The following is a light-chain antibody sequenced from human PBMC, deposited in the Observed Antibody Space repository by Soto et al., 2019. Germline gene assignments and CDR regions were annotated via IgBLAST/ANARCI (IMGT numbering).Light chain of an antibody. CDR3: QQRSSWTRT. Sequence: EIVFTQSPATLSLSPGIRAPLSCRASQNISNYLIWYQKKPGQDPRILIYDVSNRATGIPARFSGSGSGTDFNLTISRLDTEDFAVYECQQRSSWTRTFGPGTKVDIK. J-gene: IGKJ1*01. CDR2: DVS. V-gene: IGKV3-11*01. CDR1: QNISNY.